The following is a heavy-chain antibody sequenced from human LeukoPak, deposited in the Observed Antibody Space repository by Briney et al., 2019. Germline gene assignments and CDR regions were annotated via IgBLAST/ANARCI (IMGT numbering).Heavy chain of an antibody. Sequence: HPGGSLRLSGAASGFTFSSYWMSWVRQAPGKGLEWVANIKQDGSEKYYVDSVKGRFTISRDNAKNSLYLQMNSLRAEDTAVYYCARGVYYDSSYKEIYDYWGQGTLVTVSS. V-gene: IGHV3-7*01. CDR2: IKQDGSEK. CDR3: ARGVYYDSSYKEIYDY. J-gene: IGHJ4*02. D-gene: IGHD3-22*01. CDR1: GFTFSSYW.